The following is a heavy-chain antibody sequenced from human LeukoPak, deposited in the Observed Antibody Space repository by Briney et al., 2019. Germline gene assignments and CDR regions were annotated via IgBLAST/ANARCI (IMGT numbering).Heavy chain of an antibody. CDR3: ASQIPTRLKYSYGLSPLFDP. V-gene: IGHV3-30-3*01. CDR1: GFTFSSYA. J-gene: IGHJ5*02. CDR2: ISYDGSNK. Sequence: TGGSLRLSCAASGFTFSSYAMHWVRQAPGKGLEWVAVISYDGSNKYYADSVKGRFTISRDNSKNTLYLQMNSLRSEDTAVYYCASQIPTRLKYSYGLSPLFDPWGQGTLVTVSS. D-gene: IGHD5-18*01.